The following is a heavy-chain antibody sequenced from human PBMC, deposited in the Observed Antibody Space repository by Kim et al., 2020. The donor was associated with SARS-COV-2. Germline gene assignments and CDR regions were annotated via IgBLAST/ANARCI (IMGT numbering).Heavy chain of an antibody. CDR1: GFTFSSYA. Sequence: GGSLRLSCAASGFTFSSYAMSWVRQAPGKGLEWVSAISGSGGSTYYADSVKGRFTISRDNSKNTLYLQMNSLRAEDTAVYYCAKDLGYCSGGSCLPQSWYYVNYYYYGMDVWGQGTTVTVSS. J-gene: IGHJ6*02. CDR2: ISGSGGST. CDR3: AKDLGYCSGGSCLPQSWYYVNYYYYGMDV. D-gene: IGHD2-15*01. V-gene: IGHV3-23*01.